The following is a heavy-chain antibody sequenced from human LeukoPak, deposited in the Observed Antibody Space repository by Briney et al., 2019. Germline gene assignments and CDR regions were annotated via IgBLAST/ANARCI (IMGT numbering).Heavy chain of an antibody. D-gene: IGHD2-21*01. J-gene: IGHJ4*02. V-gene: IGHV1-69*13. CDR3: ARDCRGNYCGGENYFDY. Sequence: ASVKVSCKASGYSFTSHYMHWVRQAPGQGLEWMGGINPIFGTANYAQKFQGRVTITADESTSTAYMELSSLRSEDTAVYYCARDCRGNYCGGENYFDYWGQGTLVTVSS. CDR1: GYSFTSHY. CDR2: INPIFGTA.